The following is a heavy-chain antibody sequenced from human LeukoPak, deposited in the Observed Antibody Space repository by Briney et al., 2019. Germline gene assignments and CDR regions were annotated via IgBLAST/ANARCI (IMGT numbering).Heavy chain of an antibody. CDR3: ARLLYYYDSSGYYYAPKAFDI. CDR1: GYSFTTYW. D-gene: IGHD3-22*01. CDR2: IYPDDSDT. Sequence: GESLKISCKGSGYSFTTYWIGWVRQMPGKGLEWMGIIYPDDSDTEYSPSFQGQVTISADKSISTAYLQWSSLKASDTAMYYCARLLYYYDSSGYYYAPKAFDIWGQGTMVTVSS. V-gene: IGHV5-51*03. J-gene: IGHJ3*02.